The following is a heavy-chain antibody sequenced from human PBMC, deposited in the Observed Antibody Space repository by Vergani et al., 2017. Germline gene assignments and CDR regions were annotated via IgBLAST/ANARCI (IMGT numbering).Heavy chain of an antibody. CDR1: GFTFNRYG. CDR2: VLFDGSNE. Sequence: QVQLVQSGGGVVQPGGSLRLSCVASGFTFNRYGMQWVRQAPGKGLEWVADVLFDGSNEYYADSVKSRFIVSRDNSNDALYLQMNSLRTDDTAVYYCARDLAYCHEGSCALWGQGSVVTVSS. CDR3: ARDLAYCHEGSCAL. D-gene: IGHD2-15*01. V-gene: IGHV3-33*01. J-gene: IGHJ4*02.